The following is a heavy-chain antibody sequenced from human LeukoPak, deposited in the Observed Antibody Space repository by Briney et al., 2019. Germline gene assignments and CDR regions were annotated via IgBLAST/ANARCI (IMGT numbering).Heavy chain of an antibody. V-gene: IGHV4-34*01. J-gene: IGHJ3*02. D-gene: IGHD3-9*01. CDR3: ARAGILRYFDWPDPGAFDI. CDR1: GGSFSGYY. CDR2: INHSGST. Sequence: SETLSLTCAVYGGSFSGYYWSWIRQPPGKGLEWMGEINHSGSTNYNPSLKSRVTISVDTSKNQFSLKLSSVTAADTAVYYCARAGILRYFDWPDPGAFDIWGQGTMVTVSS.